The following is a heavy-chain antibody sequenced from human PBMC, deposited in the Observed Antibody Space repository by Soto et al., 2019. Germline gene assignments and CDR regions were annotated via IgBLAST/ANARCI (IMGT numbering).Heavy chain of an antibody. V-gene: IGHV4-31*02. CDR3: AGDCCFLLFGFVLYAMDA. D-gene: IGHD3-16*01. CDR1: GGSISSGGYY. Sequence: SETLSLTCTVSGGSISSGGYYWSWIRQHPGKGLEWIGYIYYSGSTYYNPPLKSRATISVATPKNQFSLKLSSVTAADTAVYYCAGDCCFLLFGFVLYAMDACG. CDR2: IYYSGST. J-gene: IGHJ6*02.